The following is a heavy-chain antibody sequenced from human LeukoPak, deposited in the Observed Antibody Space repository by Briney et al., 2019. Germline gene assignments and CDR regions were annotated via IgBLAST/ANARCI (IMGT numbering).Heavy chain of an antibody. V-gene: IGHV3-49*04. CDR1: GFTFGDLA. CDR2: IRSKTYGGTT. J-gene: IGHJ5*02. D-gene: IGHD1-1*01. CDR3: TRGERRFDP. Sequence: GGSLRLSCTASGFTFGDLAMSWVRQAPGKGLEWVGFIRSKTYGGTTECAASVKGRFTISRDDSKSIAYLQMNSLKTEDTAVYYCTRGERRFDPWGQGTLVTVSS.